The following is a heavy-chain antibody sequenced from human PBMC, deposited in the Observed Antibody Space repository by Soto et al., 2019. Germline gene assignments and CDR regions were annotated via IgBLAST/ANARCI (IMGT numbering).Heavy chain of an antibody. Sequence: EVQLVESGGGLVQPGGSLRLSCAASGFTFSSYSMNWVRQAPGKGLEWVSYISSSSSTMYYADSVKGRFTISRDNAKNSLYLQMNSLRAEDTAVYYCARINDYSNYGLYFDYWGQGTLVTVSS. D-gene: IGHD4-4*01. CDR1: GFTFSSYS. J-gene: IGHJ4*02. CDR2: ISSSSSTM. V-gene: IGHV3-48*01. CDR3: ARINDYSNYGLYFDY.